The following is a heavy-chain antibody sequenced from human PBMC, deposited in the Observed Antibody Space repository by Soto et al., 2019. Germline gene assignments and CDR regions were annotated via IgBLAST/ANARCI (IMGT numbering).Heavy chain of an antibody. CDR2: IFFGDSDT. CDR3: ARHYNGFDY. J-gene: IGHJ4*02. V-gene: IGHV5-51*01. CDR1: GYRITNNW. Sequence: PGESLKISCKGSGYRITNNWIAWVRQVPGKGLEWMGVIFFGDSDTRYSPSFQGQVTISADKCISTAYLQWSSLTASDTAMYYCARHYNGFDYWGQGTPVTVSS. D-gene: IGHD3-10*01.